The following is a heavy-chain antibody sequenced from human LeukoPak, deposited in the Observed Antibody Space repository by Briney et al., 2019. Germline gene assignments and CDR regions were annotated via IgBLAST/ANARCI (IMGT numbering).Heavy chain of an antibody. J-gene: IGHJ4*02. D-gene: IGHD6-19*01. CDR2: IYYSGST. CDR1: GGSISSSSYY. V-gene: IGHV4-39*07. Sequence: SETLSLTCTVSGGSISSSSYYWGWIRQPPGKGLEWIGSIYYSGSTYYNPSLKSRVTISVDTSRNQLSLMMTSVTAADTAVYYCARNSSGSSFDRWGQGTVVRVSS. CDR3: ARNSSGSSFDR.